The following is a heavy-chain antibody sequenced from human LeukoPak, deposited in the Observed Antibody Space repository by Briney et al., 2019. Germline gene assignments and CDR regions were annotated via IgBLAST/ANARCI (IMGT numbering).Heavy chain of an antibody. Sequence: SGGSLRLSCAASGFTFDDYAMHWVRQAPGKGLEWVSGISWNSGSIGYADSVKGRFTISRDNAKNSLYLQMNSLRAEDTALYYCAKDILNDSDYDILTGYPIGAFDIWGQGTMVTVSS. CDR1: GFTFDDYA. V-gene: IGHV3-9*01. D-gene: IGHD3-9*01. CDR2: ISWNSGSI. J-gene: IGHJ3*02. CDR3: AKDILNDSDYDILTGYPIGAFDI.